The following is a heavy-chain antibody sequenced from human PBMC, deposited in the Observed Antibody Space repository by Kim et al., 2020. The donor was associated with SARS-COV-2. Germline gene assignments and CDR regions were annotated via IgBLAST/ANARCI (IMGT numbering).Heavy chain of an antibody. CDR1: GFTFSDHY. V-gene: IGHV3-72*01. J-gene: IGHJ4*02. CDR3: ARGRYGSWIIDFDY. Sequence: GGSLRLSCAASGFTFSDHYMDWVRQAPGKGLEWVGRIRNKIKRYTTEYAASVKGRFTISRDDSKNSLYLQMNSLKTEDTAVYFCARGRYGSWIIDFDYWGPGTLVTVSS. D-gene: IGHD3-10*01. CDR2: IRNKIKRYTT.